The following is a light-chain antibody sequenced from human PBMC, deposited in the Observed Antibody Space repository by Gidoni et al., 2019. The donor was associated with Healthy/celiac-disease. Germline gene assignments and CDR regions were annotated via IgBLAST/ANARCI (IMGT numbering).Light chain of an antibody. CDR2: GAS. Sequence: EIVLTQAPGTLSLSPGERATLSCRASQSVSSSYLAWYQPKPGQAPRLLIYGASSRATGIPDRFSGSGSGTDFTLTISRLEPEDFAVYYCQQYGSHRGFTFGPGTKVDIK. CDR3: QQYGSHRGFT. V-gene: IGKV3-20*01. CDR1: QSVSSSY. J-gene: IGKJ3*01.